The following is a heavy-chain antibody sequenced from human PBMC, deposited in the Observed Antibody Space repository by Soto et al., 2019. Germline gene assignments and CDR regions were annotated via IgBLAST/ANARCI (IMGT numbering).Heavy chain of an antibody. J-gene: IGHJ4*02. CDR2: LIPILGIA. V-gene: IGHV1-69*08. CDR3: ARDYCSSPSCYPNY. D-gene: IGHD2-2*01. Sequence: QVQLVQSGAEVKKPGSSVKVSCKASGGTFSSYTISWVRQAPGQWLEWMGRLIPILGIANYAQKCQGRVPITADKPSSTADTEMRRLRSEDTGEYYCARDYCSSPSCYPNYWGQGTLVTVSS. CDR1: GGTFSSYT.